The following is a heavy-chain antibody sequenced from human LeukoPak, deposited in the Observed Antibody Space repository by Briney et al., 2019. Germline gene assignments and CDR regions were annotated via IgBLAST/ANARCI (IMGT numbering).Heavy chain of an antibody. CDR1: GGTFSSYA. Sequence: SVKVSCKASGGTFSSYAISWVRQAPGQGLEWMGGIIPIFGTANYAQKFQGRVTITADESTSTAYMELSSLRSEDTAVYYCARDYCSSTSCYYAFDIWGQGTMVTASS. D-gene: IGHD2-2*01. V-gene: IGHV1-69*13. CDR2: IIPIFGTA. CDR3: ARDYCSSTSCYYAFDI. J-gene: IGHJ3*02.